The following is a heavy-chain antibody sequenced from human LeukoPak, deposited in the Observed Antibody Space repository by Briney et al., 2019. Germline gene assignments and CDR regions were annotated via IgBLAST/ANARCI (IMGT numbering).Heavy chain of an antibody. CDR1: GFTFGSYS. J-gene: IGHJ4*02. CDR3: TARSFDY. Sequence: GGSLRLACAVSGFTFGSYSMNWVRQAPGKGLEWVGRIKSKPDGGTTDYAAPVKDRFTISRDDSKNTLYMQMNSLETEDTAVYYCTARSFDYWGQGTLVTVSS. CDR2: IKSKPDGGTT. V-gene: IGHV3-15*01.